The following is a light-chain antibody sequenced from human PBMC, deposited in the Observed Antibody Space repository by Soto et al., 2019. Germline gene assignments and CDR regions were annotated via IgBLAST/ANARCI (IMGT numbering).Light chain of an antibody. J-gene: IGKJ1*01. CDR3: QQYGSAPPWT. Sequence: EIVLTQSPGTLSLSPGERATLSCRASQSVSSSYLAWYQQKPGQAPRLLIYGASSRSTGIPDRFSGSGSGTGFTLTISRLEPEDFAGYYCQQYGSAPPWTFGQGTKVEIK. V-gene: IGKV3-20*01. CDR1: QSVSSSY. CDR2: GAS.